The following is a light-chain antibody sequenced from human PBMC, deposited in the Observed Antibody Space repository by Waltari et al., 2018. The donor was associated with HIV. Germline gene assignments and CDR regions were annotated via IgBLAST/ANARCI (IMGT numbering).Light chain of an antibody. Sequence: QSALTQPRSVSGSPGQSVTISCTGTSSDVGAYNYVSWYQQHPGRAPKLMIYDVSQRPSRVPVRFSGSKSGNTASLTISGLQAEDEADYYCCSYAGSYTFYVFGTGTKVTVL. CDR1: SSDVGAYNY. J-gene: IGLJ1*01. CDR3: CSYAGSYTFYV. V-gene: IGLV2-11*01. CDR2: DVS.